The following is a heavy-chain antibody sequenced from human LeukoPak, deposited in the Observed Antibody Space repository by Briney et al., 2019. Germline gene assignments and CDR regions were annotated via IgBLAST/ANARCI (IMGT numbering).Heavy chain of an antibody. CDR1: GFTFDDYG. Sequence: GGSLRLSCAASGFTFDDYGMSWVRQAPGKGLEWVSGINWNSGSTGYADSVKGRFTISRGNAKNSLYLQMNSLRAEDTALYYCARVSYYYDSSGYYLDAFDIWGQGTMVTVSS. J-gene: IGHJ3*02. CDR2: INWNSGST. V-gene: IGHV3-20*04. CDR3: ARVSYYYDSSGYYLDAFDI. D-gene: IGHD3-22*01.